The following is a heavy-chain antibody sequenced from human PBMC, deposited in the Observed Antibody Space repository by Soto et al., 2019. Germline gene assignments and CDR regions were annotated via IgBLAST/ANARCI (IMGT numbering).Heavy chain of an antibody. Sequence: EVQLLEAGGGLVQPGVSLRLSCAASGFNIRSYAMYWARQAPGQGLEWVSGISDRGDTTHYADSVKGRFTISRDTSTNTLYLQLNIMRGDDTAVYYCAKDKPQTKSFDYCGQATLITVSS. J-gene: IGHJ4*02. CDR1: GFNIRSYA. V-gene: IGHV3-23*01. D-gene: IGHD1-1*01. CDR3: AKDKPQTKSFDY. CDR2: ISDRGDTT.